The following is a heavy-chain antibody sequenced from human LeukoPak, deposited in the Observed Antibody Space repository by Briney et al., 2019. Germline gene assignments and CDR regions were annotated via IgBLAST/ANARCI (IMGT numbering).Heavy chain of an antibody. V-gene: IGHV4-34*01. CDR2: INHSGST. D-gene: IGHD5-12*01. Sequence: SETLSLTCAVYGGSFSGYYWSWIRQPPGKGLEWIGEINHSGSTNYNPSLKSRVTISVDTSKNQFSLKLSSVTAADTAVYYCASMTIVATNYMDVWGKGTTVTISS. J-gene: IGHJ6*03. CDR3: ASMTIVATNYMDV. CDR1: GGSFSGYY.